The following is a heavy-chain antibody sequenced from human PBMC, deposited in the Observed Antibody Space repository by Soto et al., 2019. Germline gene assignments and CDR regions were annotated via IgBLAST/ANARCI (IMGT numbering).Heavy chain of an antibody. CDR2: INHSGST. J-gene: IGHJ4*02. Sequence: QVQLQQWGAGLLKPSETLSLTCAVYGGSFSGYYWSWIRQPPGKGLEWIGAINHSGSTNYNPSLTRRFTLSVDTSKNQSSLYLSSVTAADTAVYYCARAGSGSSSDWYFDYWGQGTLVTVSS. CDR1: GGSFSGYY. CDR3: ARAGSGSSSDWYFDY. D-gene: IGHD3-10*01. V-gene: IGHV4-34*01.